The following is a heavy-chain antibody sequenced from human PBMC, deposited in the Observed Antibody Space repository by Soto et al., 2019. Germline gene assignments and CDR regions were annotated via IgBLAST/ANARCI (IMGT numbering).Heavy chain of an antibody. CDR1: GFTVSSNY. CDR2: IYSGGST. Sequence: PGGSLRLSCAASGFTVSSNYMSWVRQAPGKGLEWVSVIYSGGSTYYADSVKGRFTISRDNSKNTLYLQMNSLRAEDTAVYYCARDEPFSSSRYYYYYGMDVWGQGTTVTVSS. CDR3: ARDEPFSSSRYYYYYGMDV. D-gene: IGHD6-13*01. J-gene: IGHJ6*02. V-gene: IGHV3-53*01.